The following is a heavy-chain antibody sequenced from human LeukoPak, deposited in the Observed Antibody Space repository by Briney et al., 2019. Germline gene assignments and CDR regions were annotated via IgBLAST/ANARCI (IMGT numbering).Heavy chain of an antibody. D-gene: IGHD4-11*01. Sequence: PGGSLSLSCAPSGFTFSDFWMGWVRQAPGKGLEWVANINQGGSESYYVDSVKGRFTISRDNDKKSLFLQMNSLRAEDTAVYYCTKGRSNHYWGQGTLVTVS. V-gene: IGHV3-7*01. CDR2: INQGGSES. CDR1: GFTFSDFW. CDR3: TKGRSNHY. J-gene: IGHJ4*02.